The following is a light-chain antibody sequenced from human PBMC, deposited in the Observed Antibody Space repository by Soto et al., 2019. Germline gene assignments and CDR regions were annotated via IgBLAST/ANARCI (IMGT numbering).Light chain of an antibody. V-gene: IGLV2-14*03. CDR3: ATWDDRLTAWV. CDR2: AVS. CDR1: SSDIGSYNH. Sequence: QSVLTQPASVSGSPGQSITISCSGTSSDIGSYNHVAWYQQFPGKSPKLMIYAVSDRPPGVSDRFSGSKSGITASLAISGLQSEDEGDYYCATWDDRLTAWVFGGGTQLTVL. J-gene: IGLJ3*02.